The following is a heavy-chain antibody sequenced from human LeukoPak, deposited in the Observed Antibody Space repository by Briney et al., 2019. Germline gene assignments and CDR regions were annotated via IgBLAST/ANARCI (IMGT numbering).Heavy chain of an antibody. J-gene: IGHJ5*02. V-gene: IGHV3-20*04. D-gene: IGHD5-12*01. CDR1: GFTFDDYG. Sequence: GGSLRLSCAASGFTFDDYGMSWVRQAPGKGLEWVSGINWNGGSTGYADSVKGRFTISRDNAKNSLYLQMNSLRAEDTALYYCARDPRRYSGYGGFDPWGQGTLVTVSS. CDR3: ARDPRRYSGYGGFDP. CDR2: INWNGGST.